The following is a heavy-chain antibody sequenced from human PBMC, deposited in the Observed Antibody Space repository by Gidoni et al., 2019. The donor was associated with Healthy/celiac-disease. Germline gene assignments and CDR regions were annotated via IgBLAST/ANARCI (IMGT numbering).Heavy chain of an antibody. Sequence: EVQLLESGGGLVQPGGSLRLSCAASGFTFSSYAMSWVRQAPGKGLEWVSAISGSGGSTYYADSVKGRFTISRDNSKNTLYLQMNSLRAEDTAVYYCAKDSSLGWFGELYYFDYWGQGTLVTVSS. V-gene: IGHV3-23*01. CDR3: AKDSSLGWFGELYYFDY. D-gene: IGHD3-10*01. J-gene: IGHJ4*02. CDR2: ISGSGGST. CDR1: GFTFSSYA.